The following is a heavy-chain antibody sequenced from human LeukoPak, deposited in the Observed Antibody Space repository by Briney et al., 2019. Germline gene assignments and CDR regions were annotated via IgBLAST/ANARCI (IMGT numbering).Heavy chain of an antibody. CDR2: INPNSGGT. D-gene: IGHD6-13*01. Sequence: VASVKVSCKASGYTFTGYYMHWVRQAPGQGLEWMGWINPNSGGTNYAQKFQGRVTMTRDTSISTAYMELSRLRSDDTAVYYCARDSEGVEQQLVRRDYYYYYYMDVWGKGTTVTVSS. CDR1: GYTFTGYY. CDR3: ARDSEGVEQQLVRRDYYYYYYMDV. J-gene: IGHJ6*03. V-gene: IGHV1-2*02.